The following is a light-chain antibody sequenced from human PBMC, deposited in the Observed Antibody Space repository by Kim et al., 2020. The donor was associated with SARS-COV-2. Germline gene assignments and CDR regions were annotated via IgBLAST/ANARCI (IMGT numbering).Light chain of an antibody. CDR3: QQHDNAPSWT. J-gene: IGKJ1*01. CDR2: AAS. Sequence: ETVLTQSPGTLSLSPGERATLSCRASQSVSSRYLASYQQKPGQAPSLLIYAASSRATGSPDSFSSSGSGTDFTPTISRLEPEDFAVYYCQQHDNAPSWTFGQGTKVDIK. CDR1: QSVSSRY. V-gene: IGKV3-20*01.